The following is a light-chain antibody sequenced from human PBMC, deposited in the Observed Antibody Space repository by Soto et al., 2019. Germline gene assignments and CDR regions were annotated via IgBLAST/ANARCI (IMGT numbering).Light chain of an antibody. V-gene: IGLV2-14*01. Sequence: QSVLTQPASVSGSPGQSITISCTGTSGDIGSYNRVSWYQQHPGKAPKLIIYEVTDRPSGVSNRFSGSKSGNTASLTISGLQAEDEAESYCSSYTNINTRACVFGTGTQLTVL. CDR1: SGDIGSYNR. CDR3: SSYTNINTRACV. CDR2: EVT. J-gene: IGLJ1*01.